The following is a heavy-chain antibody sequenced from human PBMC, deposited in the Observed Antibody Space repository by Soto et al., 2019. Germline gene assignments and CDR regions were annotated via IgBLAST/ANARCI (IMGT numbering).Heavy chain of an antibody. J-gene: IGHJ4*02. V-gene: IGHV4-61*01. CDR3: ARTEMATMFFDY. D-gene: IGHD5-12*01. CDR2: VYYSGSA. CDR1: GGSVSSDYYY. Sequence: SETLSLTCTVSGGSVSSDYYYWTWIRQTPGKRLEWIAFVYYSGSANYNPSLKSRVTLSADTSKNQFSLKLTSVTAADTAVYYCARTEMATMFFDYWGRGTLVTVSS.